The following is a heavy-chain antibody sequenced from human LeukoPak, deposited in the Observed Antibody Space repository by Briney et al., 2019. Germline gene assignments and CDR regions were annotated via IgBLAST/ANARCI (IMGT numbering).Heavy chain of an antibody. D-gene: IGHD6-6*01. J-gene: IGHJ4*02. V-gene: IGHV4-34*01. CDR3: ARGLVYSSSLGN. CDR1: GGSFSGYY. Sequence: PSETLSLTCAVYGGSFSGYYWSWIRQPPGKGLEWIGEINHSGSTNYNPSLKSRVTISVDTSKNQFSLKLSSVTAADTAVYYCARGLVYSSSLGNWGQGTLVTVSS. CDR2: INHSGST.